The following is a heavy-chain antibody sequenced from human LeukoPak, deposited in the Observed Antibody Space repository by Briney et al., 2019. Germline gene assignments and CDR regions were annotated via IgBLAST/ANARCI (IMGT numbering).Heavy chain of an antibody. CDR2: IWHDGSNK. J-gene: IGHJ4*02. CDR3: AGGSGISDF. CDR1: GLTFSTYG. D-gene: IGHD1-26*01. V-gene: IGHV3-33*08. Sequence: HAGRSLRLSCAASGLTFSTYGMHWVRQAPGKGLEWVALIWHDGSNKYYADSVKGRFTISRDNSKNTLYLQMNSLRAEDTAVYYCAGGSGISDFWGQGTLVTVSS.